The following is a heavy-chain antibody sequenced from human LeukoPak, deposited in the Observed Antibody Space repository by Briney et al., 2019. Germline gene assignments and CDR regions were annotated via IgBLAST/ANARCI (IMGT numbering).Heavy chain of an antibody. CDR1: GFTFSRYD. Sequence: QSGGSLRLSCAASGFTFSRYDMPWVRQTTGKGLEWVSAISTAGDTYYPGSVKGRFTISRENAKNSLYLQMNSLRAGDTAVYYCARGAGTVTTYFQHWGQGTLVTVSS. J-gene: IGHJ1*01. V-gene: IGHV3-13*01. D-gene: IGHD4-17*01. CDR2: ISTAGDT. CDR3: ARGAGTVTTYFQH.